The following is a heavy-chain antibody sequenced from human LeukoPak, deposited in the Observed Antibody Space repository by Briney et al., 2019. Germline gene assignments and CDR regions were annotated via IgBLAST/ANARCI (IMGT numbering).Heavy chain of an antibody. J-gene: IGHJ4*02. D-gene: IGHD3/OR15-3a*01. Sequence: AGGSLGLSCAASGFTFSDYWMHWVRQAPGKGLVWVSRIKSDGSSTSYADSVKGRFTITRDSAKNTLYLQMNSLRAEDTAVYYCARGTGNYYGYWGQGTLVTVSS. CDR2: IKSDGSST. V-gene: IGHV3-74*01. CDR1: GFTFSDYW. CDR3: ARGTGNYYGY.